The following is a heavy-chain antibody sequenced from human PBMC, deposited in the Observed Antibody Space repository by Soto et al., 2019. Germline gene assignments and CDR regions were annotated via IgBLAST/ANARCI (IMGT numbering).Heavy chain of an antibody. CDR1: GGSISSYY. V-gene: IGHV4-59*08. CDR2: IYYSGST. D-gene: IGHD3-10*01. Sequence: SETLSLTCTVSGGSISSYYWSWIRQPPGKGLEWIGYIYYSGSTNYNPSLKSRVTISVDTSKNQFSLKLSSVTAADTAVYYCVRRGFRNYYYGMDVWGQGTTVTVSS. CDR3: VRRGFRNYYYGMDV. J-gene: IGHJ6*02.